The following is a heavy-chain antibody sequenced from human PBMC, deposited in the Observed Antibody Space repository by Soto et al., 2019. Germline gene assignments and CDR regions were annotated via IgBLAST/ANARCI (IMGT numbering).Heavy chain of an antibody. CDR1: GFTFSGSA. V-gene: IGHV3-73*02. CDR3: TTDLGADITIFGVGKYVMDV. CDR2: IRSKANSYAT. J-gene: IGHJ6*02. D-gene: IGHD3-3*01. Sequence: EVQLVESGGGLVQPGGSLKLSCAASGFTFSGSAMHWVRQASGKGLEWVGRIRSKANSYATAYAASVKGRFTISRDDSKNTAYLQMNSLKTEDTAVYYCTTDLGADITIFGVGKYVMDVWGQGTTVTVSS.